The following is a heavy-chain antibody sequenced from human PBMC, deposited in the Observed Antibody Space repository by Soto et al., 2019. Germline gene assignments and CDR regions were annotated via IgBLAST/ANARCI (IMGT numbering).Heavy chain of an antibody. J-gene: IGHJ4*02. D-gene: IGHD3-10*01. Sequence: GSLRLSCAASGFAFSDYAMNWVRQAPGKGLEWVSAISGGAGDTYYADSVKGRFTISRDSSKNTLYLQMKSLRAEDTAIYYCAKSSRITLVRGVTDYWGQGTLVTVSS. CDR3: AKSSRITLVRGVTDY. CDR2: ISGGAGDT. CDR1: GFAFSDYA. V-gene: IGHV3-23*01.